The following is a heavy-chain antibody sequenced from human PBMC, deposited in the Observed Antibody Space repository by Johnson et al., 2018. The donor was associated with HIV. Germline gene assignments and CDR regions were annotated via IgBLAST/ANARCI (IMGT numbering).Heavy chain of an antibody. Sequence: VQLVESGGGLVQPGRSLRLCCAASGFIFDDYAMHWVRQAPGKGMEWVSGISWNSGSIGYADSVKGRFTISRDNSKNTLYLQMNSLRAEDTAVYYCAKEASGWYHAGDAFDIWGQGTMVTVSS. CDR3: AKEASGWYHAGDAFDI. D-gene: IGHD6-19*01. J-gene: IGHJ3*02. V-gene: IGHV3-9*01. CDR2: ISWNSGSI. CDR1: GFIFDDYA.